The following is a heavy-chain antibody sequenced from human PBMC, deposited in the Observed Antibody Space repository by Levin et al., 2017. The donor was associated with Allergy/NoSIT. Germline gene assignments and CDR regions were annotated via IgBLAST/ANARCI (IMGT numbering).Heavy chain of an antibody. CDR3: AREDYGNFDY. D-gene: IGHD4-17*01. Sequence: SCAASGFTFSSYSMNWVRQAPGKGLEWVSYISSSSSIYYADSVKGRFTISRDNAKNSLYLQMNSLRDEDTAVYYCAREDYGNFDYWGQGTLVTVSS. CDR1: GFTFSSYS. CDR2: ISSSSSI. J-gene: IGHJ4*02. V-gene: IGHV3-48*02.